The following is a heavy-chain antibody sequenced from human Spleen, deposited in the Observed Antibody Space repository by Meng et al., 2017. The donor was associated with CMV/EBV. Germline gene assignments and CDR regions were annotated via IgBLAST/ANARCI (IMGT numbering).Heavy chain of an antibody. CDR2: IYYSGST. CDR3: ARANEAVSTGAFDY. CDR1: GGSISSYY. J-gene: IGHJ4*02. V-gene: IGHV4-59*01. Sequence: GSLRLSCTVSGGSISSYYWSWIRQPPGKGLEWIGYIYYSGSTNYNPSLKSRVTISVDTSKNQFSLKLSSVTAADTAVFYCARANEAVSTGAFDYWGQGKVVTVSS. D-gene: IGHD4-11*01.